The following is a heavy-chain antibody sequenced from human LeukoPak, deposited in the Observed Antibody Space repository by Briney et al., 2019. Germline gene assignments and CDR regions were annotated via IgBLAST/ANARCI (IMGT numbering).Heavy chain of an antibody. V-gene: IGHV1-69*06. CDR3: ARDLVCTVNCKDS. D-gene: IGHD3/OR15-3a*01. CDR1: GGTFSSYA. CDR2: IIPIFGTA. J-gene: IGHJ5*01. Sequence: ASVKVSCKASGGTFSSYAISWVRQAPGQGLEWMGGIIPIFGTANYAQKFQGRVTITADKSTSTAYMELSSLTFEDTAVYFCARDLVCTVNCKDSWGQGTLVTVSS.